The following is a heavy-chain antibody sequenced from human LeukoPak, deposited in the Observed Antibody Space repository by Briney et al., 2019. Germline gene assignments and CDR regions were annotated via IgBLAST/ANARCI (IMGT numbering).Heavy chain of an antibody. J-gene: IGHJ4*02. CDR1: GFVFSGSA. CDR3: TRPDDSSGYYHPN. CDR2: IRSKAKSYAT. D-gene: IGHD3-22*01. Sequence: GGSLRLSCAASGFVFSGSAMHWVRQASGSGLEWVGRIRSKAKSYATDYAASVKGRFTISRDDSKNTAYLQMSNLKTEDTAVYYCTRPDDSSGYYHPNWGQGTLVTVSS. V-gene: IGHV3-73*01.